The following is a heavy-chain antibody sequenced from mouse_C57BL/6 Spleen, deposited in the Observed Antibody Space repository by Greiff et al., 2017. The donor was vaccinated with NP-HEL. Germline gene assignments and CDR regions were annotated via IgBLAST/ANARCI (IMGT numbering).Heavy chain of an antibody. CDR2: INPDSSTI. Sequence: EVMLVESGGGLVQPGGSLKFSCAASGFDFSRYWMSWVRRAPGKGLEWIGEINPDSSTINYAPSLKGKFIITIDNATNTPYLQMSKVTSEDTALYDCAGHSNYCCFDYWGQGTTLTVSS. J-gene: IGHJ2*01. D-gene: IGHD2-5*01. CDR1: GFDFSRYW. CDR3: AGHSNYCCFDY. V-gene: IGHV4-1*01.